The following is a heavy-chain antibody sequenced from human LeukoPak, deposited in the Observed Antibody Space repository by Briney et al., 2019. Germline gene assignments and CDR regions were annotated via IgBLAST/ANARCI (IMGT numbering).Heavy chain of an antibody. CDR1: GFTFSSYS. V-gene: IGHV3-48*01. CDR3: ARDRSIVGAWFDP. CDR2: ISSSSSTI. Sequence: GGSLRLSCAASGFTFSSYSMNWVRQAPGKGLEWVSYISSSSSTIYYADSVKGRFTISRDNAKNSLYLQMNSLRAEDTAVYYCARDRSIVGAWFDPWDQGTLVTVSS. J-gene: IGHJ5*02. D-gene: IGHD1-26*01.